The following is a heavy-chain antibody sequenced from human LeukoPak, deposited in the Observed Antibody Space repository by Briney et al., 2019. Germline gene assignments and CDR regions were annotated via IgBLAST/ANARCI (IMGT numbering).Heavy chain of an antibody. J-gene: IGHJ4*02. D-gene: IGHD3-10*01. V-gene: IGHV3-23*01. CDR2: ISGSGGST. Sequence: GGSLRLSCAASGFTFSSYAMNWVRQAPGKGLEWVSAISGSGGSTYYADSVKGRFTISRDNSKNTLYLQMNSLRAEDTAVYYCAKDLWFGELLLADYWGQGTLVTVSS. CDR3: AKDLWFGELLLADY. CDR1: GFTFSSYA.